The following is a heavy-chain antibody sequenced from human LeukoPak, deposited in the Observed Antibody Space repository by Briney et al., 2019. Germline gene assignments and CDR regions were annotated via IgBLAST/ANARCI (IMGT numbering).Heavy chain of an antibody. CDR2: INHSGST. V-gene: IGHV4-34*01. CDR3: ARDLPPTPPDYGDYADY. D-gene: IGHD4-17*01. J-gene: IGHJ4*02. CDR1: GGSFSGYY. Sequence: SETLSLTCAVYGGSFSGYYWSWIRQPPGKGLEWIGEINHSGSTNYNPSLKSRVTISVDTSKNQFSLKLSSVTAADTAVYYCARDLPPTPPDYGDYADYWGQGTLVTVSS.